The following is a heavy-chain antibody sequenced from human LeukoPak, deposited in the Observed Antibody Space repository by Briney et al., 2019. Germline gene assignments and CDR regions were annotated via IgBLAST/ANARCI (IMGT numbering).Heavy chain of an antibody. Sequence: PSETLSLTCTVSGYSISSGYYWGWIRQPPGKGLEWIGSIYHSGSTYYNPSLKSRVTISVDTSKNQFSLKLSSVTAADTAVYYCARDGYNHHDAFDIWGQGTMVTVSS. CDR2: IYHSGST. V-gene: IGHV4-38-2*02. D-gene: IGHD5-24*01. CDR3: ARDGYNHHDAFDI. J-gene: IGHJ3*02. CDR1: GYSISSGYY.